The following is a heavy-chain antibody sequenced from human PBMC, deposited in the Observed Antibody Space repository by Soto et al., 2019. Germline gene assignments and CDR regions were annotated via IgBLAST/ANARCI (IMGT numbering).Heavy chain of an antibody. Sequence: EVLLVESGGGLVQPDRPLRLSCAASGFNLENYAMHWVRQAPGKGLEWVSGISWNSGQLDYAGSVRGRFTISRDNGKNSLYLEMNSLRHDDTALYFCAKDKSTGEYSYYRYMDVWGRGTTVIVSS. CDR1: GFNLENYA. J-gene: IGHJ6*03. V-gene: IGHV3-9*01. D-gene: IGHD4-17*01. CDR2: ISWNSGQL. CDR3: AKDKSTGEYSYYRYMDV.